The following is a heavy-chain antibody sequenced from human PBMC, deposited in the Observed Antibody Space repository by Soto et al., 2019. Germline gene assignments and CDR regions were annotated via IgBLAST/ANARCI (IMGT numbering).Heavy chain of an antibody. Sequence: PSETLSLTCTVSGGSISSGDYYWSWIRQPPGKGLEWIGYIYYSGSTYYNPSLKSRVTISVDTSKNQFSLKLSSVTAADTAVYYCARDGSPLWLRNYYHGMDVWGQGTTVTVSS. V-gene: IGHV4-30-4*01. D-gene: IGHD5-18*01. J-gene: IGHJ6*02. CDR1: GGSISSGDYY. CDR3: ARDGSPLWLRNYYHGMDV. CDR2: IYYSGST.